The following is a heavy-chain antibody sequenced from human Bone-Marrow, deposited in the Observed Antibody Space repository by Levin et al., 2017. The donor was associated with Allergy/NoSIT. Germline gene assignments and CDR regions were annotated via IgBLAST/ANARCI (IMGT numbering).Heavy chain of an antibody. CDR3: ARYGSWSHFLHEYYFDY. CDR1: GFTFSTYG. Sequence: PGGSLRLSCAASGFTFSTYGMHWVRQAPGKGLEWVAAISYDGRNEYYADSVKGRFTISRDNSKNTLYLQMNSLRAEDTAVYYCARYGSWSHFLHEYYFDYWGQGTLVTVSS. CDR2: ISYDGRNE. D-gene: IGHD3-10*01. J-gene: IGHJ4*02. V-gene: IGHV3-30*03.